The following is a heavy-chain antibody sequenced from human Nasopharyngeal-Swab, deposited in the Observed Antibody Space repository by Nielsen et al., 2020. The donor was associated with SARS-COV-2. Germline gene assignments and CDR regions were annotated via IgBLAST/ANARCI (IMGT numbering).Heavy chain of an antibody. J-gene: IGHJ5*02. CDR3: VKWSSGTYNWNYGWFDP. D-gene: IGHD1-7*01. V-gene: IGHV3-64D*09. CDR1: GFTFTNYA. CDR2: ISSNGGST. Sequence: GESLKISCSASGFTFTNYAMHWVRQASGKGLEFVSAISSNGGSTYYADSVKGRFTISRDNSKNTLYLQMSNLRTEDTSVYYCVKWSSGTYNWNYGWFDPWGQGTLVTVSS.